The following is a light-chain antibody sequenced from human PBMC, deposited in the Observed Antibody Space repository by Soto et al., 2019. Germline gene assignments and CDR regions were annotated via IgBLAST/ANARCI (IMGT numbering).Light chain of an antibody. CDR3: SSYTSSSTRV. CDR1: SSDVAGYNY. CDR2: DVS. J-gene: IGLJ2*01. Sequence: QSALTQPASVSGSPGQSITISCTGTSSDVAGYNYVSWYQQHPGKAPKLMIYDVSNRPSGVSSRFSGSKSGNTASLTISGIQAEDEADYYCSSYTSSSTRVFGGGTKLTVL. V-gene: IGLV2-14*03.